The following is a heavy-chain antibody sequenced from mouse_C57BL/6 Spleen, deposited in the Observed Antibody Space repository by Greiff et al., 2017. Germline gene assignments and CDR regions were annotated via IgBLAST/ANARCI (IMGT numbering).Heavy chain of an antibody. CDR1: DSEVFPIAY. V-gene: IGHV15-2*01. CDR2: ILPSIGRT. Sequence: QVQLQQSGSELRSPGSSVKLSCKDFDSEVFPIAYMSWVRQKPGHGFEWIGGILPSIGRTIYGEKFEDKATLDADTLSNTAYLELNSLTSEDSAIYYCARPGYYGSSYEWYFDVWGTGTTVTVSS. D-gene: IGHD1-1*01. J-gene: IGHJ1*03. CDR3: ARPGYYGSSYEWYFDV.